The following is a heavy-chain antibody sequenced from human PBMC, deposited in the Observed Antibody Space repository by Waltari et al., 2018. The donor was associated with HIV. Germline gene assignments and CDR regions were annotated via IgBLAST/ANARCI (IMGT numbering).Heavy chain of an antibody. J-gene: IGHJ6*02. CDR1: GYIFTNYG. V-gene: IGHV1-18*01. Sequence: QVHLVQSGAEVKMPGASVRVSCKTSGYIFTNYGVSGVRQAPGQGLEWLGWISGYNANTNYAQRLQGRVTLTTDTSTSTAYMELRSLRSDDTAVYYCARGLGGSYYYGVDVWGQGTTVTVS. CDR3: ARGLGGSYYYGVDV. CDR2: ISGYNANT.